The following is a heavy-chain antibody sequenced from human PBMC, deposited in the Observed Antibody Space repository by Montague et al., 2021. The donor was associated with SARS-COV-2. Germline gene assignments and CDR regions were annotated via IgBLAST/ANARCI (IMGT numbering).Heavy chain of an antibody. CDR1: GYTFTSYA. V-gene: IGHV7-4-1*02. Sequence: SVKVSCKASGYTFTSYAMNWVRQAPGQGLEWMGWINTNTGNPTYAQGFTGRFDFSLDTSVSTAYLQISSLKAEDTAVYYCARSDPITIFGVVIKGGWFDPWGQGTLVTVSS. CDR2: INTNTGNP. J-gene: IGHJ5*02. CDR3: ARSDPITIFGVVIKGGWFDP. D-gene: IGHD3-3*01.